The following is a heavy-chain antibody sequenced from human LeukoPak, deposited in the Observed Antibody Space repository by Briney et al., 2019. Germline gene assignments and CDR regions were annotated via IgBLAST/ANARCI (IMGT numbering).Heavy chain of an antibody. Sequence: GASVKVSCKASGYTFTDYYMHWVRQAPGQGLEWMGWINPNSGGTNYAQKFQGRVTMTRDTSISTAYMELTRLRSDDTAGYYCARYSSGWYFDLWGRGTLVTVSS. J-gene: IGHJ2*01. V-gene: IGHV1-2*02. D-gene: IGHD6-19*01. CDR3: ARYSSGWYFDL. CDR1: GYTFTDYY. CDR2: INPNSGGT.